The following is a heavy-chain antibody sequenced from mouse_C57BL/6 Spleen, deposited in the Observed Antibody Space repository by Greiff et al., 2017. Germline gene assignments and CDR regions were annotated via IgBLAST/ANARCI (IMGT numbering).Heavy chain of an antibody. J-gene: IGHJ4*01. Sequence: EVMLVESGGGLVKPGGSLKLSCAASGFTFSSYAMSWVRQTPEKRLEWVATISDGGSYTYYPDNVKGRFTISRDNAKNNLYLQMSHLKSEDTAMYYSARDHGVRHAMDYWGQGTSVTVSS. D-gene: IGHD2-2*01. V-gene: IGHV5-4*01. CDR1: GFTFSSYA. CDR3: ARDHGVRHAMDY. CDR2: ISDGGSYT.